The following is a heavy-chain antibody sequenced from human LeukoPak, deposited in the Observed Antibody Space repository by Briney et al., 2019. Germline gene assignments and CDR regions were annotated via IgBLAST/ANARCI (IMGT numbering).Heavy chain of an antibody. V-gene: IGHV1-46*01. CDR2: INPSGCST. CDR1: GYTFTSYY. Sequence: ASVKVSCKASGYTFTSYYMHWVRQAPGQGLEWMGIINPSGCSTSYAQKFQGRVTMTRDTSTSTVYMELSSLRSEDTAVYYCARGIWSGYLYSNWFDPWGQGTLVTVSS. J-gene: IGHJ5*02. D-gene: IGHD3-3*01. CDR3: ARGIWSGYLYSNWFDP.